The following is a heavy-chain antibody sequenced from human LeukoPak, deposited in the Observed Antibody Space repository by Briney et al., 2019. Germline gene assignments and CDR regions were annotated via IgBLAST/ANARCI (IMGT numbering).Heavy chain of an antibody. V-gene: IGHV4-59*08. D-gene: IGHD2-2*01. CDR1: GGSISSYY. CDR3: ARGWGYCSSTSCSMAE. J-gene: IGHJ4*02. Sequence: SETLSLTCTVSGGSISSYYWSWIRQPPGKGLEWIGYIYYSGSTNYNPSLKSRVTISVDTSKNQFSLELSSVTAADTAVYYCARGWGYCSSTSCSMAEWGQGTLVTVSS. CDR2: IYYSGST.